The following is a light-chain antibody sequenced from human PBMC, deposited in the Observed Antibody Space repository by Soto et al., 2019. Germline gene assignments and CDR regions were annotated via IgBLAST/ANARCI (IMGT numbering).Light chain of an antibody. V-gene: IGLV1-47*02. CDR3: QSYDSGLGGYVI. CDR2: DNT. J-gene: IGLJ2*01. CDR1: SSSIGNHF. Sequence: QSVLTQPPSASGTPGQRVTMSCSGSSSSIGNHFVYWYQQLPGTAPKLLIYDNTDRPSGVPDRFSGSKSGTSASLAITGLEAEDEADYYCQSYDSGLGGYVIFGGGTKLTVL.